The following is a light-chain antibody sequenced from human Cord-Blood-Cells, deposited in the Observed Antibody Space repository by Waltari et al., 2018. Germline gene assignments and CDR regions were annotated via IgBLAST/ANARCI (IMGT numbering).Light chain of an antibody. CDR3: SSYTSSSTV. V-gene: IGLV2-14*01. CDR1: SSDVGGYNY. J-gene: IGLJ1*01. Sequence: QSALTQPASVSGSPGQSITISCTGTSSDVGGYNYFSWYQQHPGKAPKLMIYVVSNRPSGVSNRFSGSKSGNTASLTISGLQAEDEADYYCSSYTSSSTVFGTGTKVTVL. CDR2: VVS.